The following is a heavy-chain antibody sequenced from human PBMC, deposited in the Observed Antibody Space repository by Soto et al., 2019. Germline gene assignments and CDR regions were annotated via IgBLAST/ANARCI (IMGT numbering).Heavy chain of an antibody. CDR1: GFTFSSYA. V-gene: IGHV3-30-3*01. Sequence: TGGSLRLSCAASGFTFSSYAMHWVRQAPGKGLEWVAVISYDGSNKYYADSVKGRFTISRDNSKNTLYLQMNSLRAEDTAVYYCARGDLEGYYVKPHEPYYFDYWGQGTLVTVSS. D-gene: IGHD3-10*02. J-gene: IGHJ4*02. CDR3: ARGDLEGYYVKPHEPYYFDY. CDR2: ISYDGSNK.